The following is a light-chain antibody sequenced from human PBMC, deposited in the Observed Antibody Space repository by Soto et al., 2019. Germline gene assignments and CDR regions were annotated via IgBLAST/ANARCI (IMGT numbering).Light chain of an antibody. V-gene: IGLV2-14*01. CDR3: SSYTSSSV. Sequence: QSALTQPASVSGSPGQSITISCTGTSSDVGGYNYVSWYQQHPGKAPKLMIYDVSNRPSGVSNRFSGSKSGNTASLTISGLQAEDEADYYCSSYTSSSVFGGGTKLPVL. CDR2: DVS. J-gene: IGLJ2*01. CDR1: SSDVGGYNY.